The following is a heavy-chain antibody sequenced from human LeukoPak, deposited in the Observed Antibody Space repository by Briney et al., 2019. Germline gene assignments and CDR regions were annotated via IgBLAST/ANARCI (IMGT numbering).Heavy chain of an antibody. J-gene: IGHJ4*02. CDR2: IGYTGTNT. V-gene: IGHV3-30*02. CDR1: GFNFSSFG. Sequence: PGGSLRLSCAASGFNFSSFGMHWVRRAPGEGLEWVAYIGYTGTNTYYADSVKGRFTISRDNSKSTVHLQMNSLRAADTALYSCARDLTGKYYIAYWGQGALVTVSS. CDR3: ARDLTGKYYIAY. D-gene: IGHD2-8*02.